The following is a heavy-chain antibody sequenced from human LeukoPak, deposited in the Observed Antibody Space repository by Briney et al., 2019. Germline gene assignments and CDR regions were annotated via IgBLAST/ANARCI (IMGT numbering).Heavy chain of an antibody. D-gene: IGHD1-26*01. CDR1: GGSISNYS. CDR3: ARDRGSYFHWYFDL. V-gene: IGHV4-30-2*01. Sequence: SETLSLTCTVSGGSISNYSWSWIRQPPGKGLEWIGYIYHSGSTYYNPSLKSRVTISVDRSKNQFSLKLSSVTAADTAVYYCARDRGSYFHWYFDLWGRGTLVTVSS. J-gene: IGHJ2*01. CDR2: IYHSGST.